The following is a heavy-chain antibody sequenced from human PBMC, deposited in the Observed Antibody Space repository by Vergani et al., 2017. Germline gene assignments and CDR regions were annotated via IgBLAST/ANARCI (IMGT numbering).Heavy chain of an antibody. CDR1: GLTFGSYA. CDR2: ISAGASTA. J-gene: IGHJ6*01. D-gene: IGHD3-16*01. V-gene: IGHV3-23*01. Sequence: EVQLLESGGGLVQPGGSLRLSCAASGLTFGSYAMNWVRQAQGKGLEWVSGISAGASTAYHADSVKGRFTISRDNSKNTRYLQLNSLRAEDTAVYYCAKVHLLGTLFSYDGMDGWGDGTTVTVSS. CDR3: AKVHLLGTLFSYDGMDG.